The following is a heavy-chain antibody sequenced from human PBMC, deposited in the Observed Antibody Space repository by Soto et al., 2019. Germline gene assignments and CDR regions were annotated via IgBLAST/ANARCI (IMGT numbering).Heavy chain of an antibody. J-gene: IGHJ4*02. D-gene: IGHD6-13*01. CDR1: GFTFSSYA. CDR2: VSGSGGST. CDR3: SRRGPGTYFDY. V-gene: IGHV3-23*01. Sequence: EVQLLESGGGLVQPGGSLRLSCAASGFTFSSYAMRWVRHAPGKGLEWVSAVSGSGGSTYYADSVKGGFTISRDNSKNTLFLQRNSLRAEYTAVYYCSRRGPGTYFDYWGQGTLVTVSS.